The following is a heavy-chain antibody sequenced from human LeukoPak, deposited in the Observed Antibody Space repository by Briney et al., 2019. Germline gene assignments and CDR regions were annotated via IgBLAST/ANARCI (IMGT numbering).Heavy chain of an antibody. V-gene: IGHV3-30-3*01. CDR2: ISYDGSNK. CDR1: GFTFSSYA. D-gene: IGHD6-19*01. J-gene: IGHJ4*02. Sequence: QTGGSLRLSCAASGFTFSSYAMHWVRQAPGKGLEWVAVISYDGSNKYYADSVKGRFTISRDNAKNSLYLQMNSLRAEDTAVYYCARTSSGWYFDYWGQGTLVTVSS. CDR3: ARTSSGWYFDY.